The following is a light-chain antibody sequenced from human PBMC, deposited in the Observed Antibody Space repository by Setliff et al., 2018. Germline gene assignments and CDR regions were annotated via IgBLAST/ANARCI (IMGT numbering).Light chain of an antibody. CDR3: QSYDGSLNGVV. Sequence: QSALAQPPSVSGAPGQRVTISCAGSSSNIGSTYDVHWYQQLPGQAPKLLIFGNVNRPSGVPDRFSASKSGTSASLAIAGLQAEDEADYFCQSYDGSLNGVVFGGGTQRTVL. CDR1: SSNIGSTYD. J-gene: IGLJ2*01. CDR2: GNV. V-gene: IGLV1-40*01.